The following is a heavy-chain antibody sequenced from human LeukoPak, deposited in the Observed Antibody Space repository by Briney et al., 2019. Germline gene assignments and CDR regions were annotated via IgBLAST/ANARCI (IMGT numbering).Heavy chain of an antibody. J-gene: IGHJ4*02. D-gene: IGHD6-13*01. CDR2: ISGSSTYI. CDR1: GFTFSTYS. CDR3: ARDLWQQCLDY. Sequence: GGSLRLSCAASGFTFSTYSMNWVRQAPGKGLEWVSSISGSSTYIYYADSVKGRFTISRDNAKNSLYLQMNSLRAEDTAVYYCARDLWQQCLDYWGQGTLVTVSS. V-gene: IGHV3-21*01.